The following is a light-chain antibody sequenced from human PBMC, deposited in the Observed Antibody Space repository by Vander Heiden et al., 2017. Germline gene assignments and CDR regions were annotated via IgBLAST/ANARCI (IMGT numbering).Light chain of an antibody. CDR1: QTQLHRSGKNY. V-gene: IGKV2-28*01. Sequence: DIVMTQFPLSLSVTPVETACISCRSSQTQLHRSGKNYLDCVLQKPGQSPQLLIYLGSTRASRVTDRCSGSGPGTDCTLKCSRVEAEAVGVHYCVQGTQTALSFGGGTRLEIK. CDR2: LGS. CDR3: VQGTQTALS. J-gene: IGKJ4*01.